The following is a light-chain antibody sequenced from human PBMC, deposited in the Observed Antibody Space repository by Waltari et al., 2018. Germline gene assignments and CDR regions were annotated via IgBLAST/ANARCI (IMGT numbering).Light chain of an antibody. CDR1: QSITNN. Sequence: EIVLTQSPGTLSLSPGERASLSCRASQSITNNLVWFQQKPGQAPRLRIYGASRRATGIPDRFSGSGSGTDFTLTISRLEPEDFAVYYCQHYYNSPRTFGQGTKVEI. CDR3: QHYYNSPRT. J-gene: IGKJ1*01. V-gene: IGKV3-20*01. CDR2: GAS.